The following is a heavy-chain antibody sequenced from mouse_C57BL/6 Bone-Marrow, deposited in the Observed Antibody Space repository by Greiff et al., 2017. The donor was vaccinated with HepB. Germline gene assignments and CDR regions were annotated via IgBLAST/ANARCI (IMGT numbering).Heavy chain of an antibody. CDR3: TKLTGTRAWFAY. Sequence: VQLQQSGPELVKPGASVKLSCKASGYTFTSYDINWVKQRPGQGLEWIGAIYPGNSDNSYNQKFKGKAKLTAVTSASTAYMELSSLTNEDSAVYYCTKLTGTRAWFAYWGQGTLVTVSA. J-gene: IGHJ3*01. CDR2: IYPGNSDN. CDR1: GYTFTSYD. V-gene: IGHV1-5*01. D-gene: IGHD4-1*01.